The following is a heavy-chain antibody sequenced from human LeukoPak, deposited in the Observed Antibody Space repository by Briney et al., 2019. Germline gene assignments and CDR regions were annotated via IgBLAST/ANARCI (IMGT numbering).Heavy chain of an antibody. CDR3: AREGKRDYDYVWGSYRLNWFDP. D-gene: IGHD3-16*02. V-gene: IGHV1-2*02. Sequence: GASVKVSCKASGYTFTGYYMHWVRQAPGQGLEWMGWINPNSGGTNYAQKFQGRVTMTRDTSISTAYMELSRLRSDDTAVYYCAREGKRDYDYVWGSYRLNWFDPWGQGTLVTVSS. J-gene: IGHJ5*02. CDR2: INPNSGGT. CDR1: GYTFTGYY.